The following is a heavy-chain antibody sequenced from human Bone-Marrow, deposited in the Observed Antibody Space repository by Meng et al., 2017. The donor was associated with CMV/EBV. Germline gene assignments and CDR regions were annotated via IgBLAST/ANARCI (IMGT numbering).Heavy chain of an antibody. CDR2: IYPGDSDT. CDR3: ARPLDYLGWFDP. V-gene: IGHV5-51*01. J-gene: IGHJ5*02. Sequence: KVSCKGSGYTFTTYWIGWVRQVPGKGLEWMGIIYPGDSDTRYSPSFQGQVTISADKSISTAYLQWSSLKASDTAMYYCARPLDYLGWFDPWGQGTLVTVSS. D-gene: IGHD2/OR15-2a*01. CDR1: GYTFTTYW.